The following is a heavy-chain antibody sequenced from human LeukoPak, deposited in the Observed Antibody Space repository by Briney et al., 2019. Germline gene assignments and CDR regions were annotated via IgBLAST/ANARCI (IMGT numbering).Heavy chain of an antibody. V-gene: IGHV3-30*02. CDR1: GFTFSSYG. CDR2: IRYDGSNK. D-gene: IGHD6-13*01. CDR3: AKDEEEIAAAGTGHDY. Sequence: GSLRLSCAASGFTFSSYGMHWVRQAPGKGLEWVAFIRYDGSNKYYADSVKGRFTISRDNSKNTLYLQMNSLRAEDTAVYYCAKDEEEIAAAGTGHDYWGQGTLVTVSS. J-gene: IGHJ4*02.